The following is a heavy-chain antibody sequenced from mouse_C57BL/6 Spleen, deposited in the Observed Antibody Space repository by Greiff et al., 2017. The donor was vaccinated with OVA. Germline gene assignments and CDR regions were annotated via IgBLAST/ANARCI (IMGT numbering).Heavy chain of an antibody. CDR3: ARDPGSSSDD. CDR2: ISDGGSYT. CDR1: GFTFSSYA. D-gene: IGHD1-1*01. Sequence: EVHLVESGGGLVKPGGSLKLSCAASGFTFSSYAMSWVRQTPEKRLEWVATISDGGSYTYYPDHVQGRFPIPRDNDKKKLYMQMRQLKSEDTAMYYCARDPGSSSDDWGQGTTLTVSS. V-gene: IGHV5-4*01. J-gene: IGHJ2*01.